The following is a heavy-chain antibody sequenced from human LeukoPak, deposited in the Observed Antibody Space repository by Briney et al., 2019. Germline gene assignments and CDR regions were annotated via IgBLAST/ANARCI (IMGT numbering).Heavy chain of an antibody. Sequence: GASLRLSCAASGFASTTYAMTWVRQAPGKGLEWVSSISGSGDTKNYADSEKGRFTISRDNSKITLFLQMNRLRAEDTAIYYCAKSRGRAVASAFDYWGRGTLVTVPS. J-gene: IGHJ4*02. D-gene: IGHD6-19*01. CDR1: GFASTTYA. CDR2: ISGSGDTK. CDR3: AKSRGRAVASAFDY. V-gene: IGHV3-23*01.